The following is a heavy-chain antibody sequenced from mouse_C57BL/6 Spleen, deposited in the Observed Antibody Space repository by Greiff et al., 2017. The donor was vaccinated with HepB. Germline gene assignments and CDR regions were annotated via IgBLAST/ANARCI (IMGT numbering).Heavy chain of an antibody. D-gene: IGHD1-1*01. Sequence: QVQLKESGAELVKPGASVKISCKASGYAFSSYWMNWVKQRPGKGLEWIGQIYPGDGDTNYNGKFKGKATLTADKSSSTAYMQLSSLTSEDSAVYFCARVGSSPFDYWGQGTTLTVSS. CDR1: GYAFSSYW. V-gene: IGHV1-80*01. CDR2: IYPGDGDT. CDR3: ARVGSSPFDY. J-gene: IGHJ2*01.